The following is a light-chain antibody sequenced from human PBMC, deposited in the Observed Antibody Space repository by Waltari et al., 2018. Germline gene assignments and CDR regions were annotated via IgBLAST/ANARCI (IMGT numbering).Light chain of an antibody. CDR3: QQDYTAPWT. J-gene: IGKJ1*01. CDR2: GAS. V-gene: IGKV1-27*01. CDR1: QGIGNE. Sequence: IQMTQSPSSLSASIGDRITVTCRASQGIGNELSWYQQKPGKAPTLLIYGASRLQTGVSFRVSGSGSGTDFTLTINSLQPEDVATYYCQQDYTAPWTFGQGTKVEI.